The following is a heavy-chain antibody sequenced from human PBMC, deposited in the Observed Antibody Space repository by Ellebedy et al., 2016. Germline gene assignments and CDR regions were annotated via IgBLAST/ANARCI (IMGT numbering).Heavy chain of an antibody. CDR1: GYTLTELS. J-gene: IGHJ4*02. Sequence: ASVKVSXXVSGYTLTELSMHWVRQATGQGLEWMGWMNPNSGNTGYAQKFQGRVTMTRNTSISTAYMELSSLRSEDTAVYYCASDSSGWSGFDYWGQGTLVTVSS. D-gene: IGHD6-19*01. CDR2: MNPNSGNT. V-gene: IGHV1-8*01. CDR3: ASDSSGWSGFDY.